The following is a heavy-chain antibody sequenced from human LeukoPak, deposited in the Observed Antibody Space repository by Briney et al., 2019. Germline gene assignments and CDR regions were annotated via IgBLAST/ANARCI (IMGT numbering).Heavy chain of an antibody. CDR3: ARDTYYYDSSGYYYRDAFDI. CDR1: GGSISSSNW. CDR2: IYHSGST. J-gene: IGHJ3*02. Sequence: SETLSLTCAVSGGSISSSNWWSWVRPPPGKGLEWIGEIYHSGSTNYNPSLKSRVTISVDKSKNQFSLKLSSVTAADTAVYYCARDTYYYDSSGYYYRDAFDIWGQGTMVTVSS. V-gene: IGHV4-4*02. D-gene: IGHD3-22*01.